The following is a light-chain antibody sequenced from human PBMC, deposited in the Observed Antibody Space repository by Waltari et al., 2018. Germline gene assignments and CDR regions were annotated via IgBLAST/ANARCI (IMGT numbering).Light chain of an antibody. CDR2: DAS. CDR3: QQYGRSPPYT. CDR1: QSVSSNY. Sequence: EIVITQSPGTLSLSPGERATLPCRASQSVSSNYLAWYQQKPGQAPRLLIYDASSSATGITDRFSGGGSGTDFTLTINRLEPEDFAVYYCQQYGRSPPYTFGQGTKLEIK. V-gene: IGKV3-20*01. J-gene: IGKJ2*01.